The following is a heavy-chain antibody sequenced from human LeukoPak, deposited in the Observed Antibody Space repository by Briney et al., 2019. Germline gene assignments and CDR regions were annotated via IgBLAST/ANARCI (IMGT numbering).Heavy chain of an antibody. CDR2: ISGSGGST. CDR1: GFTFSIYG. J-gene: IGHJ6*02. Sequence: GGSLRLSCAASGFTFSIYGMHWVRQAPGKGLEWVSAISGSGGSTYYADSVKGRFTISRDNSKNTLYLQMNSLRAEDTAVYYCAKGLTWTYYYYGMDVWGQGTTVTVSS. D-gene: IGHD3/OR15-3a*01. CDR3: AKGLTWTYYYYGMDV. V-gene: IGHV3-23*01.